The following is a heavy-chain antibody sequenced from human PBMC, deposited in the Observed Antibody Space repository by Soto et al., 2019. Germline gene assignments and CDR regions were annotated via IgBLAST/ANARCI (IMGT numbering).Heavy chain of an antibody. CDR1: GFTFSSYA. D-gene: IGHD6-13*01. CDR3: ANLKSRQQLVRLGYYGMDV. Sequence: EVQLLESGGGLVQPGGSPRLSCAASGFTFSSYAMSWVRQAPGKGLEWVSAISGSGGSTYYADSVKGRFTISRDNSKNTLYLQMNSLRAEDTAVYYCANLKSRQQLVRLGYYGMDVWGQGTTVTVSS. CDR2: ISGSGGST. J-gene: IGHJ6*02. V-gene: IGHV3-23*01.